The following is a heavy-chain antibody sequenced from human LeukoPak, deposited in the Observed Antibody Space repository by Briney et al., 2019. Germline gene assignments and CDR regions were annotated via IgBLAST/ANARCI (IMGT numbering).Heavy chain of an antibody. J-gene: IGHJ4*02. V-gene: IGHV4-30-2*01. CDR1: GGSISSGGYS. D-gene: IGHD1-26*01. Sequence: PSETLSLTCAGSGGSISSGGYSWSWIRQPPGKGREWIGYIYHSGSTYDNPSLKGRVTRSVDTSRNQFSLKLTSVAAADTAVYYCARPSGATPFKRFASWGQGTLVTASS. CDR2: IYHSGST. CDR3: ARPSGATPFKRFAS.